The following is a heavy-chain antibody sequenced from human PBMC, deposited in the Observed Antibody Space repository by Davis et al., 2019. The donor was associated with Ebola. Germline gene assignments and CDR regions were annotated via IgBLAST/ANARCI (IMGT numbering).Heavy chain of an antibody. Sequence: ASVKVSCKASGYTFTSYGISWVRQAPGQGLEWMGWISAYNGNTNYAQKLQGRVTMTTDTSTSTAYMELRSLRSDDTAVYYCARGTLLLWFGESLTPFDYWGQGTLVTVSS. CDR1: GYTFTSYG. J-gene: IGHJ4*02. V-gene: IGHV1-18*01. CDR3: ARGTLLLWFGESLTPFDY. CDR2: ISAYNGNT. D-gene: IGHD3-10*01.